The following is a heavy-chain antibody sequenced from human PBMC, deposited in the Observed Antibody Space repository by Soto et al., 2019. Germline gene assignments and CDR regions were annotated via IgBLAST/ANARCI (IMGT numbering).Heavy chain of an antibody. CDR3: TRRDYDFWSGYCFRPGMDV. V-gene: IGHV3-73*01. CDR1: GFTFSGSA. CDR2: IRSKANSYAT. Sequence: PGGSLRLSCAASGFTFSGSAMHWVRQASGKGLEWVGRIRSKANSYATAYAASVKGRSTISRDDSKNTAYLQMNSLKTEDTAVYYCTRRDYDFWSGYCFRPGMDVWGQGTTVTVSS. J-gene: IGHJ6*02. D-gene: IGHD3-3*01.